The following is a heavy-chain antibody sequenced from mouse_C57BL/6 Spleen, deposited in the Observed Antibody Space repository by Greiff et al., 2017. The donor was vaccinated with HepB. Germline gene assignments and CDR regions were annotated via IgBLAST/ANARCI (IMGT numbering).Heavy chain of an antibody. D-gene: IGHD1-1*01. CDR2: IDPEDGEI. V-gene: IGHV14-2*01. J-gene: IGHJ3*01. Sequence: VQLQQSGAELVKPGASVKLSCTASGFTIKDYYMHWVKQRTEQGLEWIGRIDPEDGEIKYAPKFQGKATITADTSSNTAYLQLSSLTSEDTAVYDCAYAFAYWGQGTLVTVSA. CDR1: GFTIKDYY. CDR3: AYAFAY.